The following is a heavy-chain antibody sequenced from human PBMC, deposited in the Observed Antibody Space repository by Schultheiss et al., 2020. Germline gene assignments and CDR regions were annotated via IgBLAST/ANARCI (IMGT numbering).Heavy chain of an antibody. CDR3: ASYLTDGGYYYGMDV. D-gene: IGHD2-8*02. J-gene: IGHJ6*04. Sequence: SETLSLTCTVSGGSISSGGYYWSWIRQHPGKGLEWIGYIYYSGSTYYNPSLKSRVTISVDTSKNQFSLKLSSVTAADTAVYYCASYLTDGGYYYGMDVWGKGTPVTVSS. CDR1: GGSISSGGYY. CDR2: IYYSGST. V-gene: IGHV4-31*03.